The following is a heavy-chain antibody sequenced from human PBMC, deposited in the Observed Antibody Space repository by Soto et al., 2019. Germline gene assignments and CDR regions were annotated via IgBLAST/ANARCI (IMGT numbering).Heavy chain of an antibody. CDR3: ARSWFGELLRYYYGMDV. J-gene: IGHJ6*02. CDR1: GGTFSSYA. Sequence: SVKVSCKASGGTFSSYAISWVRQAPGQGLEWMGGIIPILGTANYAQKFQGRVTITADESTSTAYMELSSLRSEDTAVYYCARSWFGELLRYYYGMDVWGQGTTVTVSS. V-gene: IGHV1-69*13. CDR2: IIPILGTA. D-gene: IGHD3-10*01.